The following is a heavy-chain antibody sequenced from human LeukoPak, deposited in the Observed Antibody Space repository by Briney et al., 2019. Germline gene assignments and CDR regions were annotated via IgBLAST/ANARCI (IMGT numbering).Heavy chain of an antibody. CDR2: INHSGST. CDR1: GGSFSGYY. CDR3: ARAGLLWFGEY. V-gene: IGHV4-34*01. J-gene: IGHJ4*02. D-gene: IGHD3-10*01. Sequence: SETLSLTCAVYGGSFSGYYWSWIRQPPGTGLEWIGEINHSGSTNYNPSLKSRVTISVDTSKNQFSLKLSSVTAADTAVYYCARAGLLWFGEYWGQGTLVTVSS.